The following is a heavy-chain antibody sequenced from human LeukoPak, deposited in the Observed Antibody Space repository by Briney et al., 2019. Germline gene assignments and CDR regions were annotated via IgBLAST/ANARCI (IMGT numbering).Heavy chain of an antibody. V-gene: IGHV4-38-2*01. D-gene: IGHD3-9*01. CDR2: SFHNGRT. Sequence: SETVSLTCGVSGYSMSRGYFWGWIRQPPGKRPEWIASSFHNGRTYYSPSLKSRVTIALDTSKSQFSLKLASVTAADTAVYYWAADVLRYFDWPYGFHVWGQGTTVTVSS. J-gene: IGHJ3*01. CDR1: GYSMSRGYF. CDR3: AADVLRYFDWPYGFHV.